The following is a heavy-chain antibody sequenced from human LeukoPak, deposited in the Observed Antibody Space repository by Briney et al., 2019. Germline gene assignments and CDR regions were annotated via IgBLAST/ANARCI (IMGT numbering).Heavy chain of an antibody. V-gene: IGHV3-7*01. J-gene: IGHJ4*02. D-gene: IGHD6-19*01. CDR1: GFTFSSYH. Sequence: GGSLRLSCVVSGFTFSSYHMNWVRQAPGKGLEWVANIKQDGSEKYYVDSVKGRFTISRDNAKNSLYLQMNSLRAEDTAVYYCARVMYSSGWSFDYWGQGTLVTVSS. CDR3: ARVMYSSGWSFDY. CDR2: IKQDGSEK.